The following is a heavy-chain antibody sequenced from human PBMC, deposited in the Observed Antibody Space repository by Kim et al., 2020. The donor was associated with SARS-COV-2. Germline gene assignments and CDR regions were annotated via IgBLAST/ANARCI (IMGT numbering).Heavy chain of an antibody. CDR2: ISWDGGST. D-gene: IGHD3-22*01. J-gene: IGHJ4*02. CDR3: AKDLVLSGSRPGLPDY. CDR1: GFTFDDYA. Sequence: GGSLRLSCAASGFTFDDYAMHWVRQAPGKGLEWVSLISWDGGSTYYADSVKGRFTISRDNSKNSLYLQMNSLRAEDTALYYCAKDLVLSGSRPGLPDYWGQGTLVTVSS. V-gene: IGHV3-43D*03.